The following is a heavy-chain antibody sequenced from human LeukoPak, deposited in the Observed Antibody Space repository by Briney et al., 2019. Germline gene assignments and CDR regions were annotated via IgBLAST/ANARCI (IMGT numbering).Heavy chain of an antibody. CDR1: GYTFTDYA. CDR3: ARGRGTSGSNRDFYYYYYMDV. CDR2: MNGGNGNT. J-gene: IGHJ6*03. D-gene: IGHD2-15*01. Sequence: ASVKVSCKASGYTFTDYAIHWLRQAPGQRPEWMGWMNGGNGNTKYSQKFQGRITLIRDTSAATAYMELSSLRHDDLAVYYCARGRGTSGSNRDFYYYYYMDVWGKGTTVTVSS. V-gene: IGHV1-3*01.